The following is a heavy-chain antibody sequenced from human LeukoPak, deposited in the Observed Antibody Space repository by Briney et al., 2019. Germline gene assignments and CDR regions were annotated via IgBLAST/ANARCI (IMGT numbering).Heavy chain of an antibody. CDR3: ARDFSRNTYYYDSSGPDY. CDR2: IGTSDDT. J-gene: IGHJ4*02. Sequence: GGSLRLSCAASGFSFSSYDMHWVRQVTGKGLEWVSAIGTSDDTYYPDSVKGRFTISRENAKNSLYLQMNSLRAEDTAVYYCARDFSRNTYYYDSSGPDYWGQGTLVTVSS. D-gene: IGHD3-22*01. CDR1: GFSFSSYD. V-gene: IGHV3-13*01.